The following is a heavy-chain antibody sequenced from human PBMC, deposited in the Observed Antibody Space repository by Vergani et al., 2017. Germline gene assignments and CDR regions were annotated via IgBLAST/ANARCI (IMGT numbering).Heavy chain of an antibody. CDR3: ASGSRLGDSSGYT. J-gene: IGHJ4*02. V-gene: IGHV1-69*09. CDR2: IIPILGIA. Sequence: QVQLVQSGAEVKKPGASVKVSCKASGYTFTSYDINWVRQATGQGLEWMGRIIPILGIANYAQKFQGRVTITADKSTSTAYMELSSLRSEDTAVYYCASGSRLGDSSGYTWGQGTLVTVSS. D-gene: IGHD3-22*01. CDR1: GYTFTSYD.